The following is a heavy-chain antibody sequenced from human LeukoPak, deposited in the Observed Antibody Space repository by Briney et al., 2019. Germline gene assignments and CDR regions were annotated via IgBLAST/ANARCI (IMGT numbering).Heavy chain of an antibody. D-gene: IGHD5-18*01. CDR3: ARSGYSYGLYYFDY. J-gene: IGHJ4*02. CDR2: ISRSGGST. V-gene: IGHV3-23*01. Sequence: PGGSLRLSCAASGFTFSIYAMSWVRHAPGKGLEWVSAISRSGGSTYYADSVKGRFTISRDNSKNTLYLQMNSLRAEDTAVYYCARSGYSYGLYYFDYWGQGTLVTVSS. CDR1: GFTFSIYA.